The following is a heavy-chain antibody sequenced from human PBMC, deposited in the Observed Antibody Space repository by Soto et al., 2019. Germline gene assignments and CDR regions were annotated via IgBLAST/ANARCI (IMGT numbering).Heavy chain of an antibody. CDR2: IYYSGNT. J-gene: IGHJ5*02. V-gene: IGHV4-31*03. Sequence: QVQLQESGPGLVRPSETLSLTCTVSGDSISSFDKYWSWIRQHPGKGLEWIGYIYYSGNTYYNPSLKSRVIISIDTSKNQFSLKLTSVTAADTALYYCATKVDTALFGNWFDPWGQGTLVTVSS. CDR3: ATKVDTALFGNWFDP. CDR1: GDSISSFDKY. D-gene: IGHD5-18*01.